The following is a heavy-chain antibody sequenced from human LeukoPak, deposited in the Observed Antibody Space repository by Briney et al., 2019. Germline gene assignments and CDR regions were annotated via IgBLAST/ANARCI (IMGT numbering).Heavy chain of an antibody. CDR3: ARGPSSVRGVHLTPGAFDI. J-gene: IGHJ3*02. D-gene: IGHD3-10*01. Sequence: PSQTLSLTCTVSGGSISSGGYYWSWIRQHPGKGLEWIGSIYYRGSTHFKPSLKSRVTMSVDTSKNQFALRLKSVTAADTAVYYCARGPSSVRGVHLTPGAFDIWGQGTMVTVSS. CDR2: IYYRGST. V-gene: IGHV4-31*03. CDR1: GGSISSGGYY.